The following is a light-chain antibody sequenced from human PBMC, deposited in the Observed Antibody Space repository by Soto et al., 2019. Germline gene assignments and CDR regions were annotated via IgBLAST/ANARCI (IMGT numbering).Light chain of an antibody. CDR3: QQYTNTNNPWM. CDR2: DAS. Sequence: IQVTQSPPTLSASVGDRVTITCRASQTISTGMAWYQQKPGKAPKLLVYDASTLQSGVASRFSGSGSGTEFTLIISGLQPDDSATYSCQQYTNTNNPWMFGQGTKVDIK. CDR1: QTISTG. V-gene: IGKV1-5*01. J-gene: IGKJ1*01.